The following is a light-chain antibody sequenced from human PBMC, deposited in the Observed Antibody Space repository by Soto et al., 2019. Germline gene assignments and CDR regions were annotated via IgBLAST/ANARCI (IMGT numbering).Light chain of an antibody. J-gene: IGKJ1*01. V-gene: IGKV1-27*01. CDR3: QKYNSAPPGT. CDR1: QGISNY. CDR2: AAS. Sequence: DIQMTQSPSSLSASVGDIVTINFRASQGISNYLAWYQQKPGRLPKLLIYAASTLQSGVPSRFSGSGSGTDFTLIISSLQPEDVATYYCQKYNSAPPGTFGQGTKVDI.